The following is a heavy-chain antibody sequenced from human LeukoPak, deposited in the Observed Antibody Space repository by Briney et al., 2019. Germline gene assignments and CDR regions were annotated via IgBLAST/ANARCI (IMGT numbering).Heavy chain of an antibody. J-gene: IGHJ4*02. CDR1: GGSISSYY. CDR3: ARLKIAAAGSFDY. V-gene: IGHV4-59*01. CDR2: IYYSGST. Sequence: SETLSLTCTVSGGSISSYYWSWLRQPPGKGLEWIGYIYYSGSTNYNPSLKSRVTISVDTSKNQFSLKLSSVTAADTAVYYCARLKIAAAGSFDYWGQGTLVTVSS. D-gene: IGHD6-13*01.